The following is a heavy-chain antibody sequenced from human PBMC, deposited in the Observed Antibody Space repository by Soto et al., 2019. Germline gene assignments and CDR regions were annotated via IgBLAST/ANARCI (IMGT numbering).Heavy chain of an antibody. D-gene: IGHD6-6*01. CDR2: IKQDGSEK. CDR1: GFTFSSYW. V-gene: IGHV3-7*01. CDR3: ARRRNSSSPRWLDP. Sequence: GGSLRLSCAASGFTFSSYWMSWVRQAPGKGLEWVANIKQDGSEKYYVDSVKGRFTISRDNAKNSLYLQMNSLRAEDTAVYYCARRRNSSSPRWLDPWGQGTLVTVYS. J-gene: IGHJ5*02.